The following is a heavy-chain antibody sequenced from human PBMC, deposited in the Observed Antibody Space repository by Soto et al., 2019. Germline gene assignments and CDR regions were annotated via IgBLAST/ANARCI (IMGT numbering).Heavy chain of an antibody. CDR3: ASQEPLYSGPGGY. Sequence: EVQLVESGGGLVQPGGSLRLSCEASGFTFSNYGMHWVRQAPGKGLVWVSRINNDGSTTNYADSLKGRFTISRDNDKKTVELEKSCLRAEDTAVYYCASQEPLYSGPGGYWSQGTVVTVCS. D-gene: IGHD5-12*01. J-gene: IGHJ4*02. V-gene: IGHV3-74*01. CDR1: GFTFSNYG. CDR2: INNDGSTT.